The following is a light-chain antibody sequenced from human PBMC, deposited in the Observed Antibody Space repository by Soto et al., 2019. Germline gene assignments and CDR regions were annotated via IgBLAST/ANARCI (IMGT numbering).Light chain of an antibody. J-gene: IGLJ1*01. V-gene: IGLV1-44*01. CDR3: AAWDDSLNGRV. CDR2: YDN. Sequence: QSVLTQPPSASGTPGQRVTISCSGSNSNIGSNTVNWYQQLPGTAPKLLFYYDNLRPSGVPDRISGSKSGTSASLAISGLQSDDEADYYCAAWDDSLNGRVFGTGTKVTVL. CDR1: NSNIGSNT.